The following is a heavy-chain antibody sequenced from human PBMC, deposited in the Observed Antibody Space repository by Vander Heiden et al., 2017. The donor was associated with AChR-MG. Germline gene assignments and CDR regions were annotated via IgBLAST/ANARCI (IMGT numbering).Heavy chain of an antibody. J-gene: IGHJ6*02. CDR1: GYTFTGYY. CDR3: ARPSGSSSWYGYYYYGMDV. V-gene: IGHV1-2*02. Sequence: QVQLVQSGAEVKKPGASVKVSCKASGYTFTGYYMHWVRQAPGQGLEWRGWINPNSGGTNYAQKFQGRVTMTRDTSISTAYMELSRLRSDDTAVYYCARPSGSSSWYGYYYYGMDVWGQGTTVTVSS. CDR2: INPNSGGT. D-gene: IGHD6-13*01.